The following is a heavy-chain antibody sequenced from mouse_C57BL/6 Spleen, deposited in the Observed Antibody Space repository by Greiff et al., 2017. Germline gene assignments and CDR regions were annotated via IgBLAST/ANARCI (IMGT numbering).Heavy chain of an antibody. CDR1: GFSLTSYG. CDR3: ARNNYGSSYYAMDY. Sequence: VKLQESGPGLVQPSQSLSITCTVSGFSLTSYGVHWVRQSPGKGLEWLGVIWSGGSTDYNAAFISRLSISKDNSKSQVFFKMNSLQADDTAIYYCARNNYGSSYYAMDYWGQGTSVTVSS. J-gene: IGHJ4*01. CDR2: IWSGGST. V-gene: IGHV2-2*01. D-gene: IGHD1-1*01.